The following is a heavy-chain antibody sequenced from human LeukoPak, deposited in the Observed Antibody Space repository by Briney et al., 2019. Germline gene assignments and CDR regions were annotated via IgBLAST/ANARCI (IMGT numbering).Heavy chain of an antibody. Sequence: GGSLRLSCAASGFTFSDYYMSWIRQAPGKGLEWVSYISSSGSTIYYADSVKGRFTISRDNAKNSLYLQMNSLRAEDTAVYYCARDKARSSGATPKRYYYYYYGMDVWGQGTTVTVSS. D-gene: IGHD3-22*01. CDR2: ISSSGSTI. CDR3: ARDKARSSGATPKRYYYYYYGMDV. V-gene: IGHV3-11*01. J-gene: IGHJ6*02. CDR1: GFTFSDYY.